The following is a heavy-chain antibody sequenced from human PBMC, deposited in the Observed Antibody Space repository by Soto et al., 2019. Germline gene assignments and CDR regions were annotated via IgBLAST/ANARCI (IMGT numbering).Heavy chain of an antibody. CDR3: ARESEDLTSNFDY. J-gene: IGHJ4*02. CDR2: LGTSSPYV. CDR1: GFTFSSYS. Sequence: LRLSCAASGFTFSSYSMTWIRQAPGKGLEWVSSLGTSSPYVFYADSVKGRFTVSRDNAKNSLYLEMNSLRAEDTAVYYCARESEDLTSNFDYWGQGTLVTVSS. V-gene: IGHV3-21*06.